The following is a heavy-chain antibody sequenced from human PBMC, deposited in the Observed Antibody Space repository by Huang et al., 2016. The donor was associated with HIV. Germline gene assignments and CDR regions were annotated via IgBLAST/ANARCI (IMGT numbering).Heavy chain of an antibody. CDR2: INVYKGDI. CDR1: GYMFTSYG. J-gene: IGHJ4*01. D-gene: IGHD2-21*02. V-gene: IGHV1-18*04. CDR3: AREDFSTPPVMTPHFFDY. Sequence: QIKLVQSGAEMKNPGASVKVSCKTSGYMFTSYGITWVRQGPGQGFDWLGGINVYKGDIKCAQKSRRRLSITTDTSSNTVHMALRSLRSDDTAVYYCAREDFSTPPVMTPHFFDYWGHGTLVSVSS.